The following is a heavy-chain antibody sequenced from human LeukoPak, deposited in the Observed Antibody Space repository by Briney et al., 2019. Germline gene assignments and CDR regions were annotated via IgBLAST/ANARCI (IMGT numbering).Heavy chain of an antibody. J-gene: IGHJ5*02. CDR2: INSGGSST. Sequence: SGGSLRLSCAASGFTFSKYWMHWVRQTPGKGLVWVSRINSGGSSTSYADSVKGRFTISRDDAKNTLYLQMNSLRAEDTAVYYCARLIFSGSGSYNWFDPWGQGTLVTVSS. CDR1: GFTFSKYW. CDR3: ARLIFSGSGSYNWFDP. D-gene: IGHD3-10*01. V-gene: IGHV3-74*01.